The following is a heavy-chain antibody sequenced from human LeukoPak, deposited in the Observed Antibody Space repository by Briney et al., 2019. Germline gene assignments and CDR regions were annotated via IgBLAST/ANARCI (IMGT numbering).Heavy chain of an antibody. V-gene: IGHV3-30-3*01. CDR3: ARVDYVDEGWGY. J-gene: IGHJ4*02. CDR1: GFSFSSYT. CDR2: ISHDGGNK. D-gene: IGHD3-16*01. Sequence: PGGSLRLSCAASGFSFSSYTMHWIRQDPDKRLEWVAVISHDGGNKYYADSVKGRFTISRDNSKNTLYLQMNGLSAEETALYYCARVDYVDEGWGYWGQGTLVTVSS.